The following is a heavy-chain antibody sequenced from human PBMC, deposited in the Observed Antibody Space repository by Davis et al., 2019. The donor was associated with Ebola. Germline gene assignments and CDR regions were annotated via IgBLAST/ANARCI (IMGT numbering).Heavy chain of an antibody. CDR1: GYTFTNYG. J-gene: IGHJ4*02. CDR2: INGGNT. D-gene: IGHD3-16*01. CDR3: VRDPWSYDDVH. Sequence: ASVKVSCKASGYTFTNYGITWVRQAPGQGLEWMGWINGGNTHYAQKVQGRVTMTTDTSTSTAFMELRSLTSDDTAVYYCVRDPWSYDDVHWGQGTLVTVSS. V-gene: IGHV1-18*01.